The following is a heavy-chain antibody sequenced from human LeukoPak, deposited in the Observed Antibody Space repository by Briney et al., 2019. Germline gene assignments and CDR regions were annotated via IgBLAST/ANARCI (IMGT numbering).Heavy chain of an antibody. D-gene: IGHD3-16*01. Sequence: SQTLSFTCAISGDSYSSDSAAWTWIRQSPLRGLEWLGRTYYRSKWYNDYAVSVKSRITINPDTSKNQFSLQLNSVTPEDTAVYYCARGSGGFFDYWGQGTLVTVSS. CDR1: GDSYSSDSAA. V-gene: IGHV6-1*01. J-gene: IGHJ4*02. CDR2: TYYRSKWYN. CDR3: ARGSGGFFDY.